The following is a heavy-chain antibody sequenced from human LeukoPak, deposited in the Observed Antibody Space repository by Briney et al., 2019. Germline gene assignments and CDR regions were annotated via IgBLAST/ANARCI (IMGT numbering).Heavy chain of an antibody. Sequence: SETLSLTCAVYGGSFSGYYWSWIRQPPGKGLEWIGYIYYSGSTNYNPSLKSRVTISVDTSKNQFSLKLSSVTAADTAVYYCARDRRYYDSSGYSWFDPWGQGTLVTVSS. V-gene: IGHV4-59*01. J-gene: IGHJ5*02. CDR3: ARDRRYYDSSGYSWFDP. CDR1: GGSFSGYY. CDR2: IYYSGST. D-gene: IGHD3-22*01.